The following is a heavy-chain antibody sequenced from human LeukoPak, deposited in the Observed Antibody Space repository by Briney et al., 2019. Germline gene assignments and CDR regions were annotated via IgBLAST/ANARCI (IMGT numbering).Heavy chain of an antibody. CDR1: GFTFSSSA. CDR2: ITGTHYTT. J-gene: IGHJ5*02. V-gene: IGHV3-23*01. D-gene: IGHD4-17*01. CDR3: TKDPNGDYVGAFDP. Sequence: GGSLRLSCAASGFTFSSSAMTWVRQAPGKGLEWVSSITGTHYTTYNTDSVKGRFTISRDNSKNTLYLQMNSLRADDTAVYYCTKDPNGDYVGAFDPWGQGALVTVSS.